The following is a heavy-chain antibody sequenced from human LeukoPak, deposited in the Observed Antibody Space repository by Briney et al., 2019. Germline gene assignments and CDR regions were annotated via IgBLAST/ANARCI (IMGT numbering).Heavy chain of an antibody. J-gene: IGHJ5*02. CDR2: ISSSSSYI. CDR3: ARDLGQYYDTSDNWFDP. Sequence: GGSLRLSCAASGFTFGSYSMNWVRQAPGKGLEWVSSISSSSSYIYYADSVKGRFTVSRDNAKNTLNLQMNSLRAEDTAVYYCARDLGQYYDTSDNWFDPWSQGTLVTVSS. D-gene: IGHD3-22*01. CDR1: GFTFGSYS. V-gene: IGHV3-21*01.